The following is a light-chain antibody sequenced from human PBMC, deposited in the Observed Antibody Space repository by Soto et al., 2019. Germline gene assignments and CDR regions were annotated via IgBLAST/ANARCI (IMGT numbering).Light chain of an antibody. V-gene: IGKV1-13*02. J-gene: IGKJ3*01. CDR3: QQFNSRFT. CDR2: DAS. CDR1: QGISSA. Sequence: AIPLTQSPSSLSASVGDRVTITCRASQGISSALAWYQQKPGKAPKLLIYDASSLESGVPSRFSGSGSGTDFTLTISSLQPEDFATYYCQQFNSRFTFGPGTKVDIK.